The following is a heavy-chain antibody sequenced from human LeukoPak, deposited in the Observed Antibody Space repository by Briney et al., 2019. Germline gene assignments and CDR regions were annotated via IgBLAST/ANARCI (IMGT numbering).Heavy chain of an antibody. CDR1: GFTLSSYA. D-gene: IGHD5-12*01. CDR3: VRDGGVSGYDLLDY. CDR2: ISGSGGST. Sequence: GGSLRLSCAVSGFTLSSYAMSWVRQAPGKGLEWVSAISGSGGSTYYADSVKGRFTISRDNSKNTLYLQMNSLRAEDTAVYYCVRDGGVSGYDLLDYWGQGTLVTVSS. J-gene: IGHJ4*02. V-gene: IGHV3-23*01.